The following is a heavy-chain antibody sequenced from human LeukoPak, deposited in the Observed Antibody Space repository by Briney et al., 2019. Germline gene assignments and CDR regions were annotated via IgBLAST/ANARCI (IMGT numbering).Heavy chain of an antibody. CDR3: ARGPSYYDSSGYYAYYYYGMDV. J-gene: IGHJ6*02. V-gene: IGHV3-66*01. D-gene: IGHD3-22*01. CDR1: GFTVSSNY. CDR2: IYSGGST. Sequence: PGGSLRLSCAASGFTVSSNYMSWVRQAPGKGLEWVSVIYSGGSTYYADSVKGRFTISRDNSKNTLYLQMNSLRAEDTAVYYCARGPSYYDSSGYYAYYYYGMDVWGQGTTVTVSS.